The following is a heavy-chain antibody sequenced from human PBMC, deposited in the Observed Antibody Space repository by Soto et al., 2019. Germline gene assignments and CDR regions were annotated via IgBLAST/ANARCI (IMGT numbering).Heavy chain of an antibody. CDR1: GFTFRTYG. J-gene: IGHJ4*02. V-gene: IGHV3-33*01. Sequence: VQLVESGGGVVQPGRSLRLSCAASGFTFRTYGMYWVRQAPGKGLEWVAVIWYDASNKYYADSVKGRFTNSRDNSEKTLYLQMNSLRAEDTAVYYCARGRVDGGELDLWGQGPLVTVSS. CDR3: ARGRVDGGELDL. CDR2: IWYDASNK. D-gene: IGHD1-26*01.